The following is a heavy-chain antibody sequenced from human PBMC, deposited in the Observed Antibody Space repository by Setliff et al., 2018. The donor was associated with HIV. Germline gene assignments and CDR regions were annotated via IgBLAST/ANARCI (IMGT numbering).Heavy chain of an antibody. CDR1: GYTLTEVS. Sequence: GASVKVSCKVSGYTLTEVSMHWVRQAPGEGLEWMGGLDPEDGKTIYAQKFQGRVSMTEDTSTDTASMELRGLRFDDTAVYYCARDPTAPSITIFGVVGATYWFDPWGQGTQVTVSS. J-gene: IGHJ5*02. CDR2: LDPEDGKT. D-gene: IGHD3-3*01. CDR3: ARDPTAPSITIFGVVGATYWFDP. V-gene: IGHV1-24*01.